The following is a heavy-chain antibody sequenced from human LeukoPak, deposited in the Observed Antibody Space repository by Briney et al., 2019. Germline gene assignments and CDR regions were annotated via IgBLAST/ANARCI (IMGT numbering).Heavy chain of an antibody. D-gene: IGHD4-17*01. CDR2: ISSSSSYI. CDR1: GFTFSSYS. CDR3: ARDGYRCGDYGEH. Sequence: GGSLRLSCAASGFTFSSYSMNWVRQAPGKGLEWVSSISSSSSYIYYADSVKGRFTISRDNAKNSLYLQMNSLRAEDTAVYYCARDGYRCGDYGEHWGQGTLVTVSS. J-gene: IGHJ1*01. V-gene: IGHV3-21*01.